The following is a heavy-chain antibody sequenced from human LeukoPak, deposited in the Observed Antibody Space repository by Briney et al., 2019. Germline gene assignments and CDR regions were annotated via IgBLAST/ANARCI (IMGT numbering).Heavy chain of an antibody. Sequence: SETLSLTCTVSSCSISSYYWSWLRQPAGKGLEWIGRIYTSESTNYIPSLKSRVTMSVDTSKNQFSLKLSSVTAADTAVYYCAGAPGKILTYYFDYWGQGTLVTVSS. D-gene: IGHD3-10*01. V-gene: IGHV4-4*07. CDR1: SCSISSYY. CDR2: IYTSEST. CDR3: AGAPGKILTYYFDY. J-gene: IGHJ4*02.